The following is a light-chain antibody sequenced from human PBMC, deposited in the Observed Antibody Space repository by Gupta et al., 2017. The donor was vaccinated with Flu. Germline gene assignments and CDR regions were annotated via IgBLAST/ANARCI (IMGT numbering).Light chain of an antibody. CDR1: QGISSY. V-gene: IGKV1-9*01. CDR3: RQVNSYPLT. CDR2: DAS. Sequence: DIQLTQSPSFLSASVGDRVTITCRASQGISSYLAWYQQKPGKAPNLLIYDASTLQSGVPSRFSGRGSGTEFTLTILSLQPEDFATYYCRQVNSYPLTFGQGTRLGIE. J-gene: IGKJ5*01.